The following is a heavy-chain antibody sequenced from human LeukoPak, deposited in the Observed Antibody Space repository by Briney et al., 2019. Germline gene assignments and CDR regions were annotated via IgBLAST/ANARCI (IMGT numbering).Heavy chain of an antibody. J-gene: IGHJ6*04. CDR1: GFTFSSHW. CDR2: INSDGSST. V-gene: IGHV3-74*01. Sequence: GGSLRLSCAVSGFTFSSHWMHWVRQGPGKGLVWVSGINSDGSSTSYADSVKGRFTISRDNSKNTLYLQMNSLRAEDTAVYYCAELGITMIGGVWGKGTTVTISS. D-gene: IGHD3-10*02. CDR3: AELGITMIGGV.